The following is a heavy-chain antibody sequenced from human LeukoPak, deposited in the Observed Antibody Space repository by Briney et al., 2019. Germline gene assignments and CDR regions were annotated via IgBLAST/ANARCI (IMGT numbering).Heavy chain of an antibody. CDR3: ARHGSRAVAGYFDY. CDR1: VDSISSYY. CDR2: IYYSGST. V-gene: IGHV4-59*08. D-gene: IGHD6-19*01. J-gene: IGHJ4*02. Sequence: SETLSLTCTVSVDSISSYYWSCIRQSPGNGLEWIGYIYYSGSTYYNPSLTSRVTISVDTSKNQFSLRLTSVSAADTAVYYCARHGSRAVAGYFDYWGQGTLVTVSS.